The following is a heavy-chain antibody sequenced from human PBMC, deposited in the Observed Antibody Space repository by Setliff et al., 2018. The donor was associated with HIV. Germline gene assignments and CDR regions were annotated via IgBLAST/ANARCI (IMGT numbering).Heavy chain of an antibody. V-gene: IGHV3-30*03. CDR2: ISYGGER. CDR3: ARDGAGYNFWSGRFDY. J-gene: IGHJ4*02. D-gene: IGHD3-3*01. Sequence: GGSLRLSCAASGFPFSSYGLHWVRQVPGRGLEWVGIISYGGERYYAESVKGRFTISRDNSKSTVYLQMNSLRVEDTAVYYCARDGAGYNFWSGRFDYWGQGTLVTVSS. CDR1: GFPFSSYG.